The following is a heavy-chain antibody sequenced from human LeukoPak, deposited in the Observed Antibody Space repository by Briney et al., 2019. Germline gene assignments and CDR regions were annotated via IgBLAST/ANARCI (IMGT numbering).Heavy chain of an antibody. CDR3: ARDLNSEARGANDY. Sequence: ASVKVSCKASGYTFTSYPMNWVRQAPGQGLEWMGWINTNTGNPTYAQGFAGRFVLSLDTTVSTAYLQISSLKAEDTAVYYCARDLNSEARGANDYWGQGTLVTVSS. J-gene: IGHJ4*02. D-gene: IGHD1-26*01. CDR1: GYTFTSYP. V-gene: IGHV7-4-1*02. CDR2: INTNTGNP.